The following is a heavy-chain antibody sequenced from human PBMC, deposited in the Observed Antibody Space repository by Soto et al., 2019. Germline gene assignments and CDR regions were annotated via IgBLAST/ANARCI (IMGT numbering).Heavy chain of an antibody. CDR1: GYTFTSYD. J-gene: IGHJ3*02. CDR3: ARGYCSSTSCYYAFDI. D-gene: IGHD2-2*01. Sequence: ASVKVSCKASGYTFTSYDINWVRQATGQGLEWMGWMNPNSGNTGYAQKFQGRVTMTRDTSISTAYMELSFLRSEDTAVYYCARGYCSSTSCYYAFDIWGQGTMVTVSS. V-gene: IGHV1-8*01. CDR2: MNPNSGNT.